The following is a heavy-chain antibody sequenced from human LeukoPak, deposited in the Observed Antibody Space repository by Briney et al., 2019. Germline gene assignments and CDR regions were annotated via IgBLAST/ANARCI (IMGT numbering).Heavy chain of an antibody. V-gene: IGHV4-39*01. CDR3: ARRDRERREGFDY. CDR1: GGSISSSSYY. CDR2: IYYSGST. Sequence: SETLSLTCTVSGGSISSSSYYWGWIRQPPGKGQEWIVSIYYSGSTYYNPSLKSRVTISVDTSKNQFSLKLSSVTAADTAVYYCARRDRERREGFDYWGQGTLVTVSS. D-gene: IGHD1-26*01. J-gene: IGHJ4*02.